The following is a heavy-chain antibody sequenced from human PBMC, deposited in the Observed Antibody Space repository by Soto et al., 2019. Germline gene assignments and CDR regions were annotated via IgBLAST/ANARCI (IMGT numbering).Heavy chain of an antibody. CDR1: GFIFDSFA. D-gene: IGHD6-19*01. CDR3: AKSGDSAGWGIDF. V-gene: IGHV3-7*03. CDR2: INKGGDI. Sequence: PGGSLRLSCVGSGFIFDSFAMNWVRQAPGKGLEWVAYINKGGDIYYAHSVKGRFTISSDNAKNSSFLQMSSLTGEDTAVYYCAKSGDSAGWGIDFWGQGTLVTVSS. J-gene: IGHJ4*02.